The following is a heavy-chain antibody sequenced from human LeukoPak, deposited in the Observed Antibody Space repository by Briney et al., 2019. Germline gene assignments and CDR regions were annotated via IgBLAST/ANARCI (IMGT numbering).Heavy chain of an antibody. CDR3: ARGKGARYSGSYSAYFDY. J-gene: IGHJ4*02. CDR1: GSSISSYY. V-gene: IGHV4-59*01. Sequence: SETLSLTCTVSGSSISSYYWSWIRQPPGKGLEWIGYIYYSGSTNYNLSLKSRVTISVDTSKNQFSLKLSSVTAADTAVYYCARGKGARYSGSYSAYFDYWGQGTLVTVSS. D-gene: IGHD1-26*01. CDR2: IYYSGST.